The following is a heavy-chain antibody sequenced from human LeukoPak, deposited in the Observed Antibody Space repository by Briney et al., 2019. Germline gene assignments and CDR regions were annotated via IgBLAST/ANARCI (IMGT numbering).Heavy chain of an antibody. J-gene: IGHJ4*02. CDR2: ISGSGGST. V-gene: IGHV3-23*01. CDR3: AKDGPGTGAYYFDY. CDR1: EFTWSSYA. D-gene: IGHD2-8*02. Sequence: VGSLRLSCPSSEFTWSSYAMRWVRQAPGRVLELVAAISGSGGSTSYEDSVQGPFTIYTDNCKTTLYLQMNTLRAEDTAVYSCAKDGPGTGAYYFDYWAQGTPATVSS.